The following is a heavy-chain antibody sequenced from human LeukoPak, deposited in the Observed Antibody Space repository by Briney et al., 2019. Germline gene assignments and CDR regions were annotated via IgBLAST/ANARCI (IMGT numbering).Heavy chain of an antibody. Sequence: PGGSPRLSCAASGFTFSSYSMNWVRQAPGKGLEWVSSITSSSSYIYYADSVKGRFTISRDNAKNSLYLQMNSLRAEDTAVYYCAKAKLGTTPPFDYWGQGTLVTVSS. D-gene: IGHD7-27*01. V-gene: IGHV3-21*01. CDR3: AKAKLGTTPPFDY. CDR1: GFTFSSYS. J-gene: IGHJ4*02. CDR2: ITSSSSYI.